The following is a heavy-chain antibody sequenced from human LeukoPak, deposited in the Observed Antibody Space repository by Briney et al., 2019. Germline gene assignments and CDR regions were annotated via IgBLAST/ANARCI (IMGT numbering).Heavy chain of an antibody. J-gene: IGHJ5*02. CDR2: ISSSSSYI. D-gene: IGHD3-16*02. V-gene: IGHV3-21*01. Sequence: PGGSLRLSCAASGFTFSSYSMNWVRQAPGKGLEWVSSISSSSSYIYYADSVKGRFTISRDNAKNSLYLQMNSLRAEDTAVYYCARAYYDYVWGSYRYRGENWSDPWGQGTLVTVSS. CDR3: ARAYYDYVWGSYRYRGENWSDP. CDR1: GFTFSSYS.